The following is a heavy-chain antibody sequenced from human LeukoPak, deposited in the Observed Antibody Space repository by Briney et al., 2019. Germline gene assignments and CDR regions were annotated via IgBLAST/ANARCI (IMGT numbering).Heavy chain of an antibody. CDR3: AIINGDYATEDAFDI. D-gene: IGHD4-17*01. CDR2: IYYSGST. V-gene: IGHV4-39*01. J-gene: IGHJ3*02. CDR1: GGSISSSSYY. Sequence: PSETLSLTCTVSGGSISSSSYYWGWIRQPPGKGLEWIGSIYYSGSTYYNPSLKTRVTMSVDTSKNQFSLKLTSVTAADTAVYYCAIINGDYATEDAFDIWGQGTMVTVSS.